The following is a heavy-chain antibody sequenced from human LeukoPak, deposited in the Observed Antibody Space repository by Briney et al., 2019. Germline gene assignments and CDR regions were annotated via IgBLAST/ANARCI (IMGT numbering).Heavy chain of an antibody. CDR3: ASLGRDY. CDR2: INTDGISA. V-gene: IGHV3-74*01. J-gene: IGHJ4*02. Sequence: GALLLFSAAAGVTFSSYCLKWLRQAPGEGLVWVSRINTDGISASYADSVKGRFTISRDNAKNTLYLQMNSLRAEDTAVYYCASLGRDYWGQGTQVTVSS. CDR1: GVTFSSYC.